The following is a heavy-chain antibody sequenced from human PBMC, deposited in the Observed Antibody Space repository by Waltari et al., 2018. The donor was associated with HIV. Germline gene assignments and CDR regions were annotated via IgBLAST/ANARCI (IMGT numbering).Heavy chain of an antibody. J-gene: IGHJ6*04. CDR3: ARDPRSSGYYGMDV. D-gene: IGHD1-26*01. CDR2: IYSGGST. V-gene: IGHV3-53*01. CDR1: GFTISDNY. Sequence: EVQLVESGGGWIEPGGSLRLSCAASGFTISDNYMSWVRQAPGKGLEWVSVIYSGGSTYYADSVKGRFTISRDNSKNTLSLHMNSLRAEDTAVYYCARDPRSSGYYGMDVWGKGATVTVSS.